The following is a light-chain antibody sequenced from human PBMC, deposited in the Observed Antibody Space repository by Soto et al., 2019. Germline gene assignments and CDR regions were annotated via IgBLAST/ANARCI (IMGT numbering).Light chain of an antibody. J-gene: IGKJ4*01. CDR2: TAS. CDR1: QTITY. V-gene: IGKV1-39*01. CDR3: QQSDSVPLT. Sequence: DIPMTQSPSSLSASVGDRVTITCRASQTITYLHWYQQIPGRAPKFLISTASILQSGVPSRFSGSGSGTEFSLTINTLQREDFATYYCQQSDSVPLTFGGGTKVEIK.